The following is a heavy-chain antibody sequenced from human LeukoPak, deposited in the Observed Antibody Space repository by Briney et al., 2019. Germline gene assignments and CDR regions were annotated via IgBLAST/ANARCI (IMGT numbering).Heavy chain of an antibody. D-gene: IGHD1-14*01. V-gene: IGHV1-18*01. CDR1: GYTITSYG. CDR2: ISAYNGNT. J-gene: IGHJ4*02. Sequence: GASVKVSCKASGYTITSYGITWVRQAPGQGLEWMGWISAYNGNTNYAQKLQGGVTMTTDTSTSTAYMELRSLRSDDTAVYYCARDSCRADRTGCLYYFDYWGQGTLVTVSS. CDR3: ARDSCRADRTGCLYYFDY.